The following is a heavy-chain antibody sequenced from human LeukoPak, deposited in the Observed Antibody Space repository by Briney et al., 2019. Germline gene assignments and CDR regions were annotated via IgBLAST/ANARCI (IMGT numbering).Heavy chain of an antibody. V-gene: IGHV3-49*03. J-gene: IGHJ4*02. D-gene: IGHD2-21*02. CDR2: IRSKAYGGTT. CDR3: TREPRLPSPLSFDY. Sequence: GGSLRLSCTASGFTFGDYAMSWFRQAPGKGLEWVGFIRSKAYGGTTEYAASVKGRFTISRDDSKSIAYLQMNSLKTEDTAVYYCTREPRLPSPLSFDYWGQGTLVTVSS. CDR1: GFTFGDYA.